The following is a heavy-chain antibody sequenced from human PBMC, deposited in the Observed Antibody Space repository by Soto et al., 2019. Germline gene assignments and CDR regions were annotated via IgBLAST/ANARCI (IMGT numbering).Heavy chain of an antibody. CDR3: TKGGIPRRYNIPKVDFDY. V-gene: IGHV3-23*01. J-gene: IGHJ4*02. D-gene: IGHD1-1*01. CDR1: GFTFSSHW. Sequence: PGGSLRLSCAASGFTFSSHWMHWVRQAPGRGLEWVSAISGSGATTYYPDSVKGRFTISRDNSKNTLYLQMNNLRADDTAVYYCTKGGIPRRYNIPKVDFDYWGQGSRVTVSS. CDR2: ISGSGATT.